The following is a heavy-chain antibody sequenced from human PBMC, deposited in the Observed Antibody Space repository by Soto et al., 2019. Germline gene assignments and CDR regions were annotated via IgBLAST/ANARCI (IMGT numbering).Heavy chain of an antibody. D-gene: IGHD6-19*01. Sequence: QVPLVQSGAEVKKPGASVKVSCKASGYTFTSYAMHWVRQAPGQRLEWMGWINAGNGNTKYSQKFQGRVTITRDTSASTAYMELSSLRSEDTAVYYCATPAVAGTYYYYGMDVWGQGTTVTVSS. J-gene: IGHJ6*02. CDR3: ATPAVAGTYYYYGMDV. CDR1: GYTFTSYA. V-gene: IGHV1-3*01. CDR2: INAGNGNT.